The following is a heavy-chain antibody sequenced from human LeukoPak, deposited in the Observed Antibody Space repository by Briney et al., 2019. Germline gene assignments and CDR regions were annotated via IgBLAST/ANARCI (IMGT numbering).Heavy chain of an antibody. D-gene: IGHD1-14*01. J-gene: IGHJ6*02. CDR1: GFTFSDYY. V-gene: IGHV3-11*01. CDR2: ISSSGSTI. Sequence: PGGSLRLSCAASGFTFSDYYMSWIRQAPGKGLEWVSYISSSGSTIYYADSVKGRCTISRDNAKNSLYLQMNSLRAEDTAVYYCARTPPDTNYYYYYGMDVWGQGTTVTVSS. CDR3: ARTPPDTNYYYYYGMDV.